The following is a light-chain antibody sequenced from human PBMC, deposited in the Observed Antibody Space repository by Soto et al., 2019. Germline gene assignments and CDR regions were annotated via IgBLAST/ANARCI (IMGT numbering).Light chain of an antibody. CDR2: KAS. Sequence: DIQVTQSPSTLSASVGDRVTITCRASQSLNTWLAWFQQKPGKAPKLLIYKASILQSGVPSRFSGSGSGTDFTLTINNLQPDDFATYYCQQYYGYPWTFGQGTKVEI. J-gene: IGKJ1*01. CDR3: QQYYGYPWT. V-gene: IGKV1-5*03. CDR1: QSLNTW.